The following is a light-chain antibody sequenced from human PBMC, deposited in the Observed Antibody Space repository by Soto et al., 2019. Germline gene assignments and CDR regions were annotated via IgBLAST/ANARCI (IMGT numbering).Light chain of an antibody. Sequence: QSVLTQPPSASGTPGQRVTISCSGSSSNIGSNYVYWYQQLPGTAPKLLIYRNNQRPSGVPDRFSGSKSGTSASLAISGLRSEDEADYYCAAWDDSLSVHYVFGTGTKVTVL. V-gene: IGLV1-47*01. CDR2: RNN. CDR3: AAWDDSLSVHYV. CDR1: SSNIGSNY. J-gene: IGLJ1*01.